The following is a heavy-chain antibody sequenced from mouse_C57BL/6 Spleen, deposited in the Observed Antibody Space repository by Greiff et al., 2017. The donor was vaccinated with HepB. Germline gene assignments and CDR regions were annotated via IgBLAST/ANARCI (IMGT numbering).Heavy chain of an antibody. J-gene: IGHJ1*03. Sequence: QVRLKQPGAELVKPGASVKMSCKASGYTFTSYWITWVKQRPGQGLEWIGDIYPGSGSTNYNEKFKSKATLTVDTSSSTAYMQLSSLTSEDSAVYYCSREGLRYFDVWGTGTTVTVSS. V-gene: IGHV1-55*01. D-gene: IGHD2-4*01. CDR1: GYTFTSYW. CDR2: IYPGSGST. CDR3: SREGLRYFDV.